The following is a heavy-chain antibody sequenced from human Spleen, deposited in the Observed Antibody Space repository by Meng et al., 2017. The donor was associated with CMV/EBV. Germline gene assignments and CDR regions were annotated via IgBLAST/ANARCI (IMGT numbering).Heavy chain of an antibody. D-gene: IGHD2-2*01. Sequence: KASGYTFTKCTINWVRQAPGRGLEWMGRINTNTGNTTYAQNFTERFVFSLDTSVSTAYLQINNLKAEDTAVYYCARLFCTRTSCPNFWGQGTLVTVSS. V-gene: IGHV7-4-1*02. CDR2: INTNTGNT. CDR1: GYTFTKCT. CDR3: ARLFCTRTSCPNF. J-gene: IGHJ4*02.